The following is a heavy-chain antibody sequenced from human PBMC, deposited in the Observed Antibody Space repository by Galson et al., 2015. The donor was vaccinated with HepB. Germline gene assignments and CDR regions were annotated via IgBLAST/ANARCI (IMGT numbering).Heavy chain of an antibody. CDR3: AVTLAAAGIGAFDI. CDR1: GYTFTGYY. J-gene: IGHJ3*02. V-gene: IGHV1-2*06. CDR2: INPNSGGT. Sequence: SVKVSCKASGYTFTGYYMHWVRQAPGQGLEWMGRINPNSGGTNYAQKFQGRVTMTRDTSISTAYMELSRLRSDDTAVYYCAVTLAAAGIGAFDIWGQGTMVTVSS. D-gene: IGHD6-13*01.